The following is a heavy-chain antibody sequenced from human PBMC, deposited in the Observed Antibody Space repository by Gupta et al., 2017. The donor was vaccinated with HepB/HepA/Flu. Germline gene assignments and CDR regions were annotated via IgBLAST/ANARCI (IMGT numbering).Heavy chain of an antibody. CDR1: GGSFSGYY. V-gene: IGHV4-34*01. CDR2: INHSGST. CDR3: ARGAGPAVAGTERSANFDY. D-gene: IGHD6-19*01. J-gene: IGHJ4*02. Sequence: QVQLQQWGAGLLKPSETLSLTCAVYGGSFSGYYWSWIRQPPGKGLEWIGEINHSGSTNYNPSLKSRVTISVDTSKNQFSLKLSSVTAADTAVYYCARGAGPAVAGTERSANFDYWGQGTLVTVAS.